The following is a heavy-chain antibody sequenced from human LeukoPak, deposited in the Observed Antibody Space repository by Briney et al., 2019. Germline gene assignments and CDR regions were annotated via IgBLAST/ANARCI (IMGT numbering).Heavy chain of an antibody. Sequence: SVKVSCKASGGTFSSYAISWVRQAPGQGLEWMGGIIPIFGTANYAQKFQGRVTITADESTSTAYMELSSLRSEDTAVYYCARGDSSGYYYYYYFDYWGQGTLVTVSS. V-gene: IGHV1-69*13. CDR1: GGTFSSYA. J-gene: IGHJ4*02. CDR3: ARGDSSGYYYYYYFDY. D-gene: IGHD3-22*01. CDR2: IIPIFGTA.